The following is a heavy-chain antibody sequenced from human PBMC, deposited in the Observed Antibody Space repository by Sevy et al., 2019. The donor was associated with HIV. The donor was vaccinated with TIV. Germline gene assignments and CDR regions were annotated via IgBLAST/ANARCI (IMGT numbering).Heavy chain of an antibody. CDR2: ISGSSNYI. J-gene: IGHJ3*02. V-gene: IGHV3-21*01. CDR3: ARPYGSGSWEAFDI. CDR1: GFSFSSYP. D-gene: IGHD3-10*01. Sequence: GGSLRLSCAASGFSFSSYPMNWVRQAPGKGLEWVSSISGSSNYIHYADSLRGRFTISRDNAKNSLYLQMNSLRAEDTAVYYCARPYGSGSWEAFDIWGQGTMVTVSS.